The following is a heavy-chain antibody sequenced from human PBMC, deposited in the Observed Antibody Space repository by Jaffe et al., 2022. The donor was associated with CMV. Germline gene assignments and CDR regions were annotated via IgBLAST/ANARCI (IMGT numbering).Heavy chain of an antibody. CDR2: IYSGGST. J-gene: IGHJ5*02. Sequence: EVQLVESGGGLIQPGGSLRLSCAASGFTVSSNYMSWVRQAPGKGLEWVSVIYSGGSTYYADSVKGRFTISRDNSKNTLYLQMNSLRAEDTAVYYCARGGIAAAGVNWFDPWGQGTLVTVSS. CDR1: GFTVSSNY. D-gene: IGHD6-13*01. CDR3: ARGGIAAAGVNWFDP. V-gene: IGHV3-53*01.